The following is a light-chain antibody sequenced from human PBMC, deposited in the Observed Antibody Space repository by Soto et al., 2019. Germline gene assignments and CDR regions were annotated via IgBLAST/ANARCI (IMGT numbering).Light chain of an antibody. CDR3: QQYGISPYT. J-gene: IGKJ2*01. CDR2: GAS. CDR1: QSVSSSY. Sequence: EIVLTQSPGTLSLSPGERATLSCRASQSVSSSYLAWYQQKPGQAPRLLIYGASSRATGIPDRFSGSGSGTDFTLTISSLEPEDVAVYYCQQYGISPYTFGQGTKREIK. V-gene: IGKV3-20*01.